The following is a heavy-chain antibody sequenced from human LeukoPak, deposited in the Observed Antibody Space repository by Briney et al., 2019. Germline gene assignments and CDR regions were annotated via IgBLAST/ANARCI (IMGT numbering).Heavy chain of an antibody. J-gene: IGHJ6*03. V-gene: IGHV4-39*02. D-gene: IGHD6-13*01. CDR1: GGSISSSSSY. CDR3: ARDWKGEQQLEVYYYYMDV. CDR2: IYYSGST. Sequence: PSETLSLTCTVSGGSISSSSSYWGWIRQPPGKGLEWLGSIYYSGSTYYNPSLKSRVTISVDTSKNQFSLKLSSMTAADTAVYYCARDWKGEQQLEVYYYYMDVWGKGTTVTVSS.